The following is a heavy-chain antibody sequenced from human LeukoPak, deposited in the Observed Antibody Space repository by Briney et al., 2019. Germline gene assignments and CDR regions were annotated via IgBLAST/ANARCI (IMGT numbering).Heavy chain of an antibody. V-gene: IGHV4-61*08. D-gene: IGHD6-13*01. J-gene: IGHJ4*02. CDR3: ARGRRSSDYDY. Sequence: PSQTLSLTCAVSGGSISSGGYYWSWIRQPPGKGLEWIGYIYYSGSTNYNPSLKSRVTISVDTSKNQFSLKLSSVTAADTAVYYCARGRRSSDYDYWGQGTLVTVSS. CDR1: GGSISSGGYY. CDR2: IYYSGST.